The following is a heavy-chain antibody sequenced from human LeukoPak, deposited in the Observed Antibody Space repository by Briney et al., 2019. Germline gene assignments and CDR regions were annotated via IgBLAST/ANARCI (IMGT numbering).Heavy chain of an antibody. CDR3: ARDEYSGLYYYMDV. V-gene: IGHV3-48*03. J-gene: IGHJ6*03. CDR1: GFSFSSYE. CDR2: IGSTTNSI. Sequence: GGSLRLSCAASGFSFSSYEMNWVRQVPGKGLEWVSYIGSTTNSIYYADSVKGRFTISRDNAKKSLHLQMNSLRAEDTAVYYCARDEYSGLYYYMDVWGKGTTVTVSS. D-gene: IGHD5-12*01.